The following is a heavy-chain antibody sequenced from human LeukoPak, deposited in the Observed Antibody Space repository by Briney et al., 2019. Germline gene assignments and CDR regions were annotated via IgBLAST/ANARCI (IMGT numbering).Heavy chain of an antibody. CDR3: AKRGYDSSGYYGYFDY. V-gene: IGHV3-23*01. CDR2: ISGSGGST. CDR1: GFTFSTYA. Sequence: GGSLRLSCAASGFTFSTYAMSWVRQAPGKGLEWVSVISGSGGSTYCADSVKGRFTISRDNSKNTLYLQMNSLRVEDTAVYYCAKRGYDSSGYYGYFDYWGQGTLVTVSS. D-gene: IGHD3-22*01. J-gene: IGHJ4*02.